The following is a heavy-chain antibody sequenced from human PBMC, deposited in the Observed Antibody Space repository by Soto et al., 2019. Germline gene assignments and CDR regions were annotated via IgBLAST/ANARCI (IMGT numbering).Heavy chain of an antibody. D-gene: IGHD5-12*01. Sequence: ASVKVSCKASGYTFASYYMHWVRQAPGQGLEWMGIINPSGGSTSYAQKFQGRVTMTRDTSTSTVYMELSSLRSEDTAVYYCARAGRSDGYNRYYFDYWGQGTLVTVSS. CDR1: GYTFASYY. CDR2: INPSGGST. CDR3: ARAGRSDGYNRYYFDY. J-gene: IGHJ4*02. V-gene: IGHV1-46*01.